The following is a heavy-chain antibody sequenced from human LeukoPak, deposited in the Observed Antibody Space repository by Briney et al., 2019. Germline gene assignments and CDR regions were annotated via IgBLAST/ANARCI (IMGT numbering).Heavy chain of an antibody. CDR1: GGSISSYY. V-gene: IGHV4-59*01. D-gene: IGHD3-22*01. CDR3: ARVKGSRYYYGSTPRWAFDY. J-gene: IGHJ4*02. Sequence: SETLSLTCTVSGGSISSYYWSWIRQPPGKGLEWIGYIYYSGSTNYNPSLKSRVTISVDTSKNQFSLKLSSVTAADTAVYYCARVKGSRYYYGSTPRWAFDYWGQGTLVTVSS. CDR2: IYYSGST.